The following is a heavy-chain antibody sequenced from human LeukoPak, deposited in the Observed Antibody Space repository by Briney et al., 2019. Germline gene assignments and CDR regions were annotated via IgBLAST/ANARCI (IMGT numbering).Heavy chain of an antibody. CDR3: ARLKRTNDAFDI. Sequence: ASVKVSCKASGYTFTSYYIHWVRQAPGQGLEWMGIINPSGGSTSYAQKFQGRVTMTRNTSTSTVYMELSRLRSDDTAVYYCARLKRTNDAFDIWGQGTMVTVSS. D-gene: IGHD1-14*01. V-gene: IGHV1-46*01. CDR1: GYTFTSYY. J-gene: IGHJ3*02. CDR2: INPSGGST.